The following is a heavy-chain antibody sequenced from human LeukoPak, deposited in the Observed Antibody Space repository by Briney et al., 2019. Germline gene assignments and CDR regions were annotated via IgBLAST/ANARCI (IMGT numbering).Heavy chain of an antibody. J-gene: IGHJ4*02. Sequence: GGSLRLSCAASGFTVSSNYMSWVRQAPGKWLEWVSVIYSGGSTYYADSVKGRFTISRDNSKNTLYLQMNSLRAEDTAVYYCARDAPYADYGGNLWGADYWGQGTLVTVSS. CDR2: IYSGGST. V-gene: IGHV3-53*01. CDR3: ARDAPYADYGGNLWGADY. CDR1: GFTVSSNY. D-gene: IGHD4-23*01.